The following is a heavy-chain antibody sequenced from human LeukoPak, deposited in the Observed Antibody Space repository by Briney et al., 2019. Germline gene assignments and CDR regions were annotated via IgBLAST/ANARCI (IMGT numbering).Heavy chain of an antibody. J-gene: IGHJ4*02. CDR2: MSPNSGDT. CDR3: VRTPPNWGFDY. V-gene: IGHV1-8*01. D-gene: IGHD7-27*01. CDR1: GYTFTTHD. Sequence: ASVKVSCKASGYTFTTHDINWVRQATGQGLEWLGWMSPNSGDTDYAQKFQGRVTMTRDSSISTAYMELSSLRSEDTAIYYCVRTPPNWGFDYWGQGTLVTVSS.